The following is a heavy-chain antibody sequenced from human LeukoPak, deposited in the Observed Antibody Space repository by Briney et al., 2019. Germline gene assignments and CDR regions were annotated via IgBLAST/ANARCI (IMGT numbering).Heavy chain of an antibody. V-gene: IGHV5-51*01. CDR1: GYSFKNYW. CDR2: IYPGDSDT. Sequence: KPGESLQISCQGSGYSFKNYWIGWVRQLPGKGLEWMGIIYPGDSDTRYSPSFQGQVTISADKSISTAYLQWSSLKASDTAMYYCARCLFIGRGVPSVFDPWGQGTLVTVSS. J-gene: IGHJ5*02. CDR3: ARCLFIGRGVPSVFDP. D-gene: IGHD3-10*01.